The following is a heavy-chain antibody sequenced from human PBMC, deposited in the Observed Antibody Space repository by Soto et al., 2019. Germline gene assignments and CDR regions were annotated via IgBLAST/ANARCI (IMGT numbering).Heavy chain of an antibody. CDR2: IYYSGST. V-gene: IGHV4-30-4*01. CDR3: ARVGRRAAAGTFDY. CDR1: GGSISSGDYY. J-gene: IGHJ4*02. D-gene: IGHD6-13*01. Sequence: PSETLSLTCTVSGGSISSGDYYWSWIRQPPGKGLEWIGYIYYSGSTYYNPSLKSRVTISVDTSKNQFSLKLSSVTAADTAVYYCARVGRRAAAGTFDYWGQGTLVTVSS.